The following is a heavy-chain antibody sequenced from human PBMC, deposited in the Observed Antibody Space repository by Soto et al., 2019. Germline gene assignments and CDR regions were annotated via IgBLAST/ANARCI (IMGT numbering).Heavy chain of an antibody. J-gene: IGHJ4*02. CDR2: INRDGTDT. Sequence: SLRLSCTASEFTFSSYWMHWVRQAPGKGLEWLSRINRDGTDTSYADSVKGRFTVSRDNVKNTLYLQMDSLRVEDTAVYYCARRGQTAGLGYWGQGALVTVS. CDR1: EFTFSSYW. D-gene: IGHD6-25*01. CDR3: ARRGQTAGLGY. V-gene: IGHV3-74*01.